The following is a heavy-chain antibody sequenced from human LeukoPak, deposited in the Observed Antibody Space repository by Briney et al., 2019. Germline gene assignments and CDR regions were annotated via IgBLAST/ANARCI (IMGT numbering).Heavy chain of an antibody. CDR3: AREGSPTGYYDSSGYFATTAFDY. CDR2: IKQDGSEK. CDR1: GFTFSSYW. V-gene: IGHV3-7*03. Sequence: GGSLRLSCAASGFTFSSYWMSWVRQAPGKGLEWVANIKQDGSEKYYVDSVKGRFTISRDNAKNSLYLQMNSLRAEDTAVYYCAREGSPTGYYDSSGYFATTAFDYWGQGTLVTVSS. J-gene: IGHJ4*02. D-gene: IGHD3-22*01.